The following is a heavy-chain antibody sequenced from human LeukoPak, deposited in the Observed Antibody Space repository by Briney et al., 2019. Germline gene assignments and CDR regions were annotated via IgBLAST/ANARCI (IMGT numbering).Heavy chain of an antibody. D-gene: IGHD2-2*01. V-gene: IGHV3-21*01. CDR2: ISSNGSSI. CDR1: GFTFSIYS. Sequence: GGSLRLSCAASGFTFSIYSMNWVRQPPAKGLEGVSSISSNGSSIYYADSLRGRFTVSRDNAKNSLFLQMNSLRDEDTAVYFCARGPSCSSTSCYTTGLFDYWGQGTLVTVSS. J-gene: IGHJ4*02. CDR3: ARGPSCSSTSCYTTGLFDY.